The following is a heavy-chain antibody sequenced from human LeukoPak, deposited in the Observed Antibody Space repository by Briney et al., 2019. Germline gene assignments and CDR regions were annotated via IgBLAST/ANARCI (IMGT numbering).Heavy chain of an antibody. Sequence: PSQTLSPTCTVSGGSISSGGYYWSWIRQHPGKGLEWIGYIYYSGSTYYNPSLKSRVTISVDTSKNLFSLKLSSVTAADTAVYYCARAPRFGELCFDYWGQGTLVTVSS. J-gene: IGHJ4*02. CDR3: ARAPRFGELCFDY. D-gene: IGHD3-10*01. CDR2: IYYSGST. V-gene: IGHV4-31*03. CDR1: GGSISSGGYY.